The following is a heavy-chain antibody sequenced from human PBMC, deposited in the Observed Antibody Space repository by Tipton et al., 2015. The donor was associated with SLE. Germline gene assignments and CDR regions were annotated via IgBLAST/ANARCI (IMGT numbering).Heavy chain of an antibody. V-gene: IGHV4-39*07. CDR1: GGSISSSSYY. D-gene: IGHD2-2*01. CDR3: ARGPYCSSTSCHDY. CDR2: IYHSGST. Sequence: TLSLTCTVSGGSISSSSYYWGWIRQPPGKGLEWIGEIYHSGSTNYNPSLKSRVTISVDKSKNQFSLKLSSVTAADTAVYYCARGPYCSSTSCHDYWGQGTLVTVSS. J-gene: IGHJ4*02.